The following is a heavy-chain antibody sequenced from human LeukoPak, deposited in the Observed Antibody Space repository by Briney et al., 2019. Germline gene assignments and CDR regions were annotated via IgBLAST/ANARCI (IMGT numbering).Heavy chain of an antibody. J-gene: IGHJ5*02. D-gene: IGHD1-1*01. CDR3: TRDRGIRNWFDH. CDR1: GFTFTDYW. CDR2: IKSDGSIT. V-gene: IGHV3-74*01. Sequence: GGSLRLSCAASGFTFTDYWMFWVRLVPGKGLMWVSRIKSDGSITNYADSVKGRFTISRDNAENTLYLQMNSLRAEDTGVYYCTRDRGIRNWFDHWGQGTLVTVSS.